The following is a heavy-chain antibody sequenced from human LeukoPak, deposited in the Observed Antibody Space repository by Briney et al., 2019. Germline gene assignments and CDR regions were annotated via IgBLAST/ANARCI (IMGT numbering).Heavy chain of an antibody. CDR3: ARDHDYAFDN. J-gene: IGHJ4*02. CDR1: GFTFNTYP. CDR2: IRDSGIT. D-gene: IGHD4-17*01. Sequence: GGSLRLSCAATGFTFNTYPMDWVRQAPGKELEWISHIRDSGITDYADSVKGRFTISRDNAKNSLYLQLNSLRAEDTAVYYCARDHDYAFDNWGQGTLVTVSS. V-gene: IGHV3-48*01.